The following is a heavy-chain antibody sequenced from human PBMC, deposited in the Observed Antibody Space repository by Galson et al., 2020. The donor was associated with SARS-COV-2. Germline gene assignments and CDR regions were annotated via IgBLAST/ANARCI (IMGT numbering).Heavy chain of an antibody. Sequence: ASVKVSCKASGYTFTSYCMHWVRQAPGQGLEWMGIINPSGGSTSYAQKFQGRVTMTRDTSTSTVYMALSSLRSEDTAVYYCARGGDIVATTGYFMDVWGKGTTVTVSS. D-gene: IGHD5-12*01. CDR2: INPSGGST. CDR3: ARGGDIVATTGYFMDV. J-gene: IGHJ6*03. CDR1: GYTFTSYC. V-gene: IGHV1-46*01.